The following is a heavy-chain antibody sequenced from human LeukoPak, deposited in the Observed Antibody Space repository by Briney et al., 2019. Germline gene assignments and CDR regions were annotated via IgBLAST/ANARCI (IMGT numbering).Heavy chain of an antibody. CDR2: IYSGTT. D-gene: IGHD5-24*01. CDR3: ARPRDGYNLLDY. Sequence: GGSLRLSCTVSGFSVSDNSMSWVRQAPGKGLEWVSFIYSGTTHYSDSVKGRFTISRDNSKNTLYLQMNSLRGEDTAVYYCARPRDGYNLLDYWGQGTLVTVSS. V-gene: IGHV3-53*01. CDR1: GFSVSDNS. J-gene: IGHJ4*02.